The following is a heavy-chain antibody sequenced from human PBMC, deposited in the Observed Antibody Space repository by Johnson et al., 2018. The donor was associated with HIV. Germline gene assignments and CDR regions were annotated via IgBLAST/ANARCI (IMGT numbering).Heavy chain of an antibody. CDR3: ARDGGIQLWSAFDI. CDR1: GFTVSSNY. J-gene: IGHJ3*02. CDR2: IYSGGST. Sequence: VQLVESGGGLVQPGGSLRLSCAASGFTVSSNYMSWVRQAPGKGLEWVSVIYSGGSTYYADSVKGRFTISRDNSKNTLYLQMNSLRAEDTAVYYCARDGGIQLWSAFDIWDQGTMVTVSS. D-gene: IGHD5-18*01. V-gene: IGHV3-66*01.